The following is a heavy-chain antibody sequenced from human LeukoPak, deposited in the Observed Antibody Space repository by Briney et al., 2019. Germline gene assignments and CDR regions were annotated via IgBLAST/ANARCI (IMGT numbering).Heavy chain of an antibody. D-gene: IGHD6-13*01. V-gene: IGHV3-43*01. CDR3: AKDMAAQKIAAAVYFDY. CDR2: ISWDGGST. J-gene: IGHJ4*02. CDR1: GFTFDDFT. Sequence: GGSLRLSCVASGFTFDDFTMHWVRQAPGKGLEWVSLISWDGGSTYYADSVKGRFTISRDNSKNSLYLQMNSLRTEDTALYYCAKDMAAQKIAAAVYFDYWGQGTLVTVSS.